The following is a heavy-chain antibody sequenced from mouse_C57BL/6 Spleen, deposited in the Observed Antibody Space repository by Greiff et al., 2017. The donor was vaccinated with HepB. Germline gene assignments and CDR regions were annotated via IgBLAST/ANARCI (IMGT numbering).Heavy chain of an antibody. Sequence: EVQLQQSGPELVKPGASVKISCKASGYSFTGYYMNWVKQSPEKSLEWIGEINPSTGGTTYNQKFKAKATLTVDKSSSTAYMQLKSLTSEDSAVYDCARAGSNYVAWFAYWGQGTLVTVSA. J-gene: IGHJ3*01. V-gene: IGHV1-42*01. D-gene: IGHD2-5*01. CDR3: ARAGSNYVAWFAY. CDR2: INPSTGGT. CDR1: GYSFTGYY.